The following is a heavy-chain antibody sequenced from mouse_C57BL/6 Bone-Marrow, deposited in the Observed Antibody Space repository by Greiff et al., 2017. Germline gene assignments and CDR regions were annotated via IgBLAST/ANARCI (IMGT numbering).Heavy chain of an antibody. CDR3: ARLEFDGSSGDWYFDV. D-gene: IGHD1-1*01. CDR2: IYPRDGST. CDR1: GYTFTSYD. V-gene: IGHV1-85*01. Sequence: QVQLKQSGPELVKPGASVKLSCKASGYTFTSYDINWVKQRPGPGLEWIGWIYPRDGSTKYNEKFKGKATLTVDTSSSTAYMELHSLTSVDSVVYFCARLEFDGSSGDWYFDVWGTGTTVTVSS. J-gene: IGHJ1*03.